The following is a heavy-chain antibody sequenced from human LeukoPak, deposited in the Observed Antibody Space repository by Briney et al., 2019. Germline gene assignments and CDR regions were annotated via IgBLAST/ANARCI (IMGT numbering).Heavy chain of an antibody. CDR3: AKDPDGFNYFDY. CDR2: ISGSGGST. J-gene: IGHJ4*02. CDR1: GFTFSSYA. V-gene: IGHV3-23*01. Sequence: TGGSLRLSCAASGFTFSSYAMSWVRQAPGKGLEWVSAISGSGGSTYYADSVKGRFTISRDNSKNTLYLQVNSLRAEDTAVYYCAKDPDGFNYFDYWGQGTLVTVSS. D-gene: IGHD5-24*01.